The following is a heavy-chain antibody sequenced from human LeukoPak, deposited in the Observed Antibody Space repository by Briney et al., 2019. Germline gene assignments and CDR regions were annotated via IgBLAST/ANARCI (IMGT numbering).Heavy chain of an antibody. V-gene: IGHV1-69*02. D-gene: IGHD3-22*01. J-gene: IGHJ1*01. Sequence: SVKVSCKASGYTFTGYYMHWVRQAPGQGLEWMGRIIPILGIANYAQKFQGRVTITADKSTSTAYMELSSLRSEDTAVYYCARNHVYDSSGYYYEYFQHWGQGTLVTVSS. CDR3: ARNHVYDSSGYYYEYFQH. CDR1: GYTFTGYY. CDR2: IIPILGIA.